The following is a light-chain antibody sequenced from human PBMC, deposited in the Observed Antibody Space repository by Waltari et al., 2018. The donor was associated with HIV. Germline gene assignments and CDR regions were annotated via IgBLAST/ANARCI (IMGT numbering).Light chain of an antibody. CDR2: S. J-gene: IGKJ4*01. V-gene: IGKV1-27*01. Sequence: DIQMTQSPSSLSASVGDTVTITCRASQGISYYLAWYQQKPGKVPKLLISSASRFRCSGSGTHFTLTISSLQPEDVATYYCQKYNRPSLTFGGGTNVEI. CDR1: QGISYY. CDR3: QKYNRPSLT.